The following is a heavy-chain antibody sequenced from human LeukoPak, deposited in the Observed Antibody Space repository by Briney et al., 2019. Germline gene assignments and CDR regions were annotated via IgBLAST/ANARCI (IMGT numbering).Heavy chain of an antibody. V-gene: IGHV6-1*01. J-gene: IGHJ4*02. CDR1: GDSVSSNSAA. CDR3: ARAPSESGIAAAGPYDY. Sequence: SQTLSLTCAISGDSVSSNSAAWNWIRQSPSRGLEWLGRTYYRSKWYNDYAVSVKSRITINPDTSKNQFSLQLNSVTPEDTAVYYCARAPSESGIAAAGPYDYWGQGTLVTVSS. CDR2: TYYRSKWYN. D-gene: IGHD6-13*01.